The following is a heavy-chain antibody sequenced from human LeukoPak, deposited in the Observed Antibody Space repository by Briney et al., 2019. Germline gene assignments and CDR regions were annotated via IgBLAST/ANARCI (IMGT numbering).Heavy chain of an antibody. CDR1: GYTFTSYY. J-gene: IGHJ4*02. CDR2: ISAYNGNT. CDR3: ARDFSAYDSSGYYFCY. Sequence: ASVKVSCKASGYTFTSYYMHWVRQAPGQGLEWMGWISAYNGNTNYAQKLQGRVTMTTDTSTSTAYMELRSLRSDDTAVYYCARDFSAYDSSGYYFCYWGQGTLVTVSS. V-gene: IGHV1-18*04. D-gene: IGHD3-22*01.